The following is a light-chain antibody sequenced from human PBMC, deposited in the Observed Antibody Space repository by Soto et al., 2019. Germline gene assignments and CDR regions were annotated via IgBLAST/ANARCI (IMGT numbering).Light chain of an antibody. CDR2: PNN. Sequence: QSVLTQPPSASGTPGQRVTISCSGSSSNIGSNTVNWYQLLPGTAPKLLIYPNNDRPSGVPDRFSGSKSGTSASLAISGLQSEDEADYYCAEWDDSLNGVVFGGGTKLTVL. CDR1: SSNIGSNT. CDR3: AEWDDSLNGVV. J-gene: IGLJ2*01. V-gene: IGLV1-44*01.